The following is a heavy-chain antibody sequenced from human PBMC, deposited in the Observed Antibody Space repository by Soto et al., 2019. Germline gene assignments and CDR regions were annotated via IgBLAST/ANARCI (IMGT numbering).Heavy chain of an antibody. Sequence: SSETLSLTGAVSGSSITNNYYWAWVRQPPGKGLECIGSIHHSGSTYYNPSLEARVTMSIDTSKNQFSLELSSVTAADTDVYYCARMSVEMATKYYFDCFGQGTLVPFSP. CDR3: ARMSVEMATKYYFDC. J-gene: IGHJ4*02. V-gene: IGHV4-38-2*01. CDR1: GSSITNNYY. D-gene: IGHD6-6*01. CDR2: IHHSGST.